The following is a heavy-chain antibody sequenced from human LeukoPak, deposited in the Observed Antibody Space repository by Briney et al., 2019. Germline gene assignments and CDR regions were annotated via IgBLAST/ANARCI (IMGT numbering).Heavy chain of an antibody. CDR2: ISDHGRIQ. D-gene: IGHD3-10*01. CDR1: GFTFSGSG. V-gene: IGHV3-30*18. Sequence: GGSLRLSGVASGFTFSGSGMHWVRQAPGKGLEWVAVISDHGRIQYYAGSVKGRVTISRDNSKNTLFLQIYSLRAEDTAVYYCAKELGYDSGNYFEHWGQGTLVTVSS. J-gene: IGHJ4*02. CDR3: AKELGYDSGNYFEH.